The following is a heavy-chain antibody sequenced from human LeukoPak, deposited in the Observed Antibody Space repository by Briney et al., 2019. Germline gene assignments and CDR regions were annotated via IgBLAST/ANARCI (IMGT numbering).Heavy chain of an antibody. CDR1: GVSISNYV. Sequence: PSETLSLTCTVSGVSISNYVWSWIRQPPGKGLEWVGYIYYSGSTNYNPSLRSRVTISVDTSKNQFSLKLSSVTAADTAVYYCARLTYYYDTSGARPYHFDYWGQGTLVTVSS. V-gene: IGHV4-59*01. J-gene: IGHJ4*02. D-gene: IGHD3-22*01. CDR2: IYYSGST. CDR3: ARLTYYYDTSGARPYHFDY.